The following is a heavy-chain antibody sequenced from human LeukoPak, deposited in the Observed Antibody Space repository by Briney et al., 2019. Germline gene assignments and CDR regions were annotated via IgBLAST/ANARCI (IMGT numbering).Heavy chain of an antibody. D-gene: IGHD6-13*01. J-gene: IGHJ4*02. Sequence: SETLSLTCTVSGGSISSYYWSWIRQPPGKGLEWIGYIYYSGSTNYNPSLKSRVTISVDTSKNQFSLKLSSVTAADTAVYYCARHAGAAAEQIDYWGQGTLVTVSS. CDR2: IYYSGST. V-gene: IGHV4-59*08. CDR1: GGSISSYY. CDR3: ARHAGAAAEQIDY.